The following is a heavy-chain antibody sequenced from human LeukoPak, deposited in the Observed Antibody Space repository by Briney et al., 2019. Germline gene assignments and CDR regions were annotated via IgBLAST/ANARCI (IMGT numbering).Heavy chain of an antibody. V-gene: IGHV4-34*01. CDR2: INHSGST. Sequence: SETLSLTCAVYGGSFRGYYWSWIRQPPGKGLEWSGEINHSGSTNYNPSLKSRVTISVDTSKNQFSLKLSSVTAADTAVYYCARGPEHRFDYWGQGTLVTVSS. CDR1: GGSFRGYY. J-gene: IGHJ4*02. CDR3: ARGPEHRFDY.